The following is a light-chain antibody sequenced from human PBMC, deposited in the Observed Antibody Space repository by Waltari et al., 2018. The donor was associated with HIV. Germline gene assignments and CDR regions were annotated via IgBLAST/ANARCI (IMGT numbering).Light chain of an antibody. CDR3: QSYDSSLTGSV. CDR1: SSNIGAGYD. J-gene: IGLJ2*01. Sequence: GAPGQRVTISCTGSSSNIGAGYDVHWYQQVPGTAPKLLIYGNNNRPSGVPDRFSASKSGASPSLAITGLQAEDEADYYCQSYDSSLTGSVFGGGTKLTVL. CDR2: GNN. V-gene: IGLV1-40*01.